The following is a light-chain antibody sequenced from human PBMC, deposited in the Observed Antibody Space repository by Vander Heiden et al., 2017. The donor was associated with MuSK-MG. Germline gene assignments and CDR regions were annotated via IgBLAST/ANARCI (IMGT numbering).Light chain of an antibody. CDR2: DGS. J-gene: IGKJ4*01. Sequence: EIVLTQSPATRSWSPGQRATLSCSASQSVRSYSASYQQKPGQPPRLLIYDGSSTATGVPARFSGSGSGTDFTLTIRSLEPEAFAVYYCQHRSNCPITFGRRTKVEIK. V-gene: IGKV3-11*01. CDR1: QSVRSY. CDR3: QHRSNCPIT.